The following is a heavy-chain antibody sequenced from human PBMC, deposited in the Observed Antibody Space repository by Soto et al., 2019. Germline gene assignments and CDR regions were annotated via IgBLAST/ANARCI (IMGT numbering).Heavy chain of an antibody. CDR1: GFSFDDYA. J-gene: IGHJ4*02. D-gene: IGHD2-15*01. Sequence: GGPLRLSCAASGFSFDDYAMHWVRRVPGKGLELFSSISCNSNNIGFADSVKGRFTISRDNAKNSLYLQMNSLRPEATALYYCAKGGPDGFCSGGRCYFDYWGQGTLVTVSS. CDR2: ISCNSNNI. V-gene: IGHV3-9*01. CDR3: AKGGPDGFCSGGRCYFDY.